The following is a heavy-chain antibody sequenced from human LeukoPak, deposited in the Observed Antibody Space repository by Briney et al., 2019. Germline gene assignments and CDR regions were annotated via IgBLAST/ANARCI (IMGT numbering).Heavy chain of an antibody. J-gene: IGHJ4*02. V-gene: IGHV3-30*02. D-gene: IGHD3-10*01. CDR2: IRYDGSNK. CDR3: ARDGYYYGSRTHDY. CDR1: GFTFSSYG. Sequence: GGSLRLSCAASGFTFSSYGMHWVRQAPGKGLEWVAFIRYDGSNKYYADSVKGRFTISRDNAKNSLYLQMNSLRAEDTAVYYCARDGYYYGSRTHDYWGQGTLVTVSS.